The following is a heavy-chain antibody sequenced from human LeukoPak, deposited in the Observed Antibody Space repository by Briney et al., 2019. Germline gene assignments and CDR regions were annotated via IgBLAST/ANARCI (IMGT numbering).Heavy chain of an antibody. CDR2: ISGGGGTT. CDR1: GFTFSSYA. J-gene: IGHJ4*02. Sequence: GGSLRLSCAASGFTFSSYAMSWVRQAPGKGLEWVSAISGGGGTTYYADSVKGRFTISRDNSKNTLYLQMNSLRAEDTAKYYCAKGYSSGWSPFDYWGQGTLATVSS. V-gene: IGHV3-23*01. CDR3: AKGYSSGWSPFDY. D-gene: IGHD6-19*01.